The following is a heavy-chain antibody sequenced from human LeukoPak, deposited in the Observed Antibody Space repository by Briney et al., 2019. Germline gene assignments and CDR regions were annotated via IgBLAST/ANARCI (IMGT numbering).Heavy chain of an antibody. J-gene: IGHJ3*02. D-gene: IGHD3-22*01. CDR1: GFTFSDYY. CDR3: ASLFGSSGSDAFDI. CDR2: ISSSGSTI. Sequence: GGSLRLSCAASGFTFSDYYMSWIRQAPGKGLEWVSYISSSGSTIYYADSVKGRFTISRDNAKNSLYLQMNSLRAEDTAVYYCASLFGSSGSDAFDIWGQGTMVTVSS. V-gene: IGHV3-11*01.